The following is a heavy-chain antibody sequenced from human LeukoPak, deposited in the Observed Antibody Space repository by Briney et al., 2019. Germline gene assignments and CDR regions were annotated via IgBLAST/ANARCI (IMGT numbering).Heavy chain of an antibody. V-gene: IGHV4-61*02. CDR3: ARAGGVPYYYYMDV. D-gene: IGHD2-8*02. Sequence: PSENLSLTCTVSGGSISSVSYYWSWIRQPAGRGLEWIGRIYTSGSTNYNPTLKSRDTISVDTSKNQFSLKLSSVTAADTAVYYCARAGGVPYYYYMDVWGKGTTVTVSS. CDR2: IYTSGST. J-gene: IGHJ6*03. CDR1: GGSISSVSYY.